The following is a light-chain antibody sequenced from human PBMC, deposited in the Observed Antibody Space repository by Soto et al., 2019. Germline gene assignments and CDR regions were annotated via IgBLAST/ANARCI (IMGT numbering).Light chain of an antibody. J-gene: IGKJ1*01. V-gene: IGKV1-5*03. CDR1: QTISSL. CDR3: QHYNSYSEA. Sequence: DIQMSQSPSTLSGSLGDRVTITCRASQTISSLLACYQQKPRKAPKLLIYKASTLKSGVPSRFSGSGSGTEFTLTISSLQPDDFATYYCQHYNSYSEAFGQGTKVDI. CDR2: KAS.